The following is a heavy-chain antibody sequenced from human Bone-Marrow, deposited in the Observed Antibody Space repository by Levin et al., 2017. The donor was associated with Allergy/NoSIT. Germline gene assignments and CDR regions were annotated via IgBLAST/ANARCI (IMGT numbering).Heavy chain of an antibody. J-gene: IGHJ4*02. CDR2: IKNEAEGGAT. V-gene: IGHV3-15*01. CDR3: TSLGGSASSSAFHFGDY. CDR1: GFTLKTAW. Sequence: GGSLRLSCAASGFTLKTAWMSWVRQAPGKGLEWLGRIKNEAEGGATEFAASLKGRFTISREDSTNTLYLQMNSLKSEDTAIYYCTSLGGSASSSAFHFGDYWGQGTLVTVSS. D-gene: IGHD3-16*01.